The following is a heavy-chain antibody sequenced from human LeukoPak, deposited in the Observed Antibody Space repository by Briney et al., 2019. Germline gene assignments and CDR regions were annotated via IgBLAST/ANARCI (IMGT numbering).Heavy chain of an antibody. D-gene: IGHD4-17*01. Sequence: ASVKVSCKASGYTFTSYYMHWVRQAPGQGLEWMGIINPSGGSTSYAQKFQGRVTMTRDMSTSTVYMELNSLRSEDTAVYYCAITDYGDYVGGFDYWGQGTLVTVSS. CDR3: AITDYGDYVGGFDY. V-gene: IGHV1-46*01. CDR1: GYTFTSYY. CDR2: INPSGGST. J-gene: IGHJ4*02.